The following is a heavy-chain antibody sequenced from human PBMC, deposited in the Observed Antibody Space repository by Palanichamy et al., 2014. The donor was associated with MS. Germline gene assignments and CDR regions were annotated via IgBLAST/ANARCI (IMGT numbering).Heavy chain of an antibody. V-gene: IGHV4-61*01. Sequence: QVQLQESGPGLVKPSETLSLTCTVSGDSVSSVSYYWSWIRQPPGKGLECIGYIYYSGITNYDPSLRSRVTISLDASNNQFSLKLNSVTAADTAVYYCARLTLNYAADYWGQGTLVTVSS. J-gene: IGHJ4*02. D-gene: IGHD1-7*01. CDR1: GDSVSSVSYY. CDR3: ARLTLNYAADY. CDR2: IYYSGIT.